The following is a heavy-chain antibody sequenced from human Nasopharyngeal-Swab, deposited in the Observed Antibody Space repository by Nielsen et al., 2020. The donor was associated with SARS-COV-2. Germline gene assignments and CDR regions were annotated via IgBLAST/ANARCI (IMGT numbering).Heavy chain of an antibody. V-gene: IGHV3-30*03. J-gene: IGHJ6*02. Sequence: WIRQPPGKGLEWVTIISHDGRFESYADSVKGRFTISRDTSKSTLSLQMSSLRTEDTAVYYCARWNEEGARGYKGMDVWGQGTTVTVSS. D-gene: IGHD1-1*01. CDR3: ARWNEEGARGYKGMDV. CDR2: ISHDGRFE.